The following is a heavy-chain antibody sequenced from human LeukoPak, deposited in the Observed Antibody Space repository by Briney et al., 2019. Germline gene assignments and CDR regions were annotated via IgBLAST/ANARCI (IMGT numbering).Heavy chain of an antibody. CDR3: ARASVGATLYYHYYMDV. D-gene: IGHD1-26*01. Sequence: PSETLSLTCTVSGGSISSGSYYWSWIRQPAGKGLEWIGRIYTSGSTNYNPSLKSRVTISVDTSKNQFSLKLSSVTAADTAVYYCARASVGATLYYHYYMDVWGKGTTVTVSS. CDR2: IYTSGST. CDR1: GGSISSGSYY. V-gene: IGHV4-61*02. J-gene: IGHJ6*03.